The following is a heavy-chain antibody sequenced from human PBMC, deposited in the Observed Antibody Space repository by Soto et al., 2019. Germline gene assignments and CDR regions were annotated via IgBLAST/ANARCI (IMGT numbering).Heavy chain of an antibody. CDR1: GFTFSSYA. Sequence: GGSLRLSCAASGFTFSSYAMSWVRQAPGKGLEWVSAISGSGGSTYYADSVKGRFTISRDNSKNTLYLQMNSLRAEDTAVYYCAKDFTYCSGGSCYPPIFDYWGQGTLVTVSS. J-gene: IGHJ4*02. D-gene: IGHD2-15*01. CDR2: ISGSGGST. CDR3: AKDFTYCSGGSCYPPIFDY. V-gene: IGHV3-23*01.